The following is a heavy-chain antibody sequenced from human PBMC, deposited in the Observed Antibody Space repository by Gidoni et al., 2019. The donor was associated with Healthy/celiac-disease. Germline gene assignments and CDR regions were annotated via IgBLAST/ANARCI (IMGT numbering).Heavy chain of an antibody. CDR3: AKDRCTTIFGVVTNDY. CDR2: TSGSGGST. Sequence: EVQLLASGGGLVQPEGSLRLSCAASGFTFSSYAMSWVRQAPGKGLEWVTATSGSGGSTYYEDSVQGRFTISRDNSKNTLYLQMNSLRAEDTAVYYCAKDRCTTIFGVVTNDYWGQGTLVTVSS. J-gene: IGHJ4*02. D-gene: IGHD3-3*01. V-gene: IGHV3-23*01. CDR1: GFTFSSYA.